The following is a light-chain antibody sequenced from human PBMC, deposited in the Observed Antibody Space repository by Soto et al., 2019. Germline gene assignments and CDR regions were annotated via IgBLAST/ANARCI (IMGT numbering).Light chain of an antibody. CDR3: QQRSNWAVT. CDR1: QSVSSY. J-gene: IGKJ1*01. CDR2: DAS. Sequence: EIVLTQSPATLSLSPGERATLSCRASQSVSSYFAWYQQKPGQAPRLLIYDASNRATGIPARFSGSGSGTDFTLIISSLEPEDFAVYYCQQRSNWAVTFGQGTKVEI. V-gene: IGKV3-11*01.